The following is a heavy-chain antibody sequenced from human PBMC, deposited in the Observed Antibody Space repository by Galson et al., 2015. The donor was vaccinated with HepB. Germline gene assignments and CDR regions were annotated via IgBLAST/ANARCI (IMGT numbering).Heavy chain of an antibody. CDR2: INPSGGST. CDR1: GYTFTSYY. CDR3: ARVGGGRITGTPNGMDV. V-gene: IGHV1-46*01. D-gene: IGHD1-20*01. Sequence: SVKVSCKASGYTFTSYYMHWVRQAPGQGLEWMGIINPSGGSTSYAQKFQGRVTMTRDTSTSTVYMELSSLRSEDTAVYYCARVGGGRITGTPNGMDVWGQGTTVTVSS. J-gene: IGHJ6*02.